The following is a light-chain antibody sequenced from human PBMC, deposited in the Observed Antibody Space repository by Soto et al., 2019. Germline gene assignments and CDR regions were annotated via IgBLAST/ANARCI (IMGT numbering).Light chain of an antibody. CDR3: MQALQTNLS. V-gene: IGKV2-28*01. CDR1: QSLLHRNGYNY. CDR2: VGS. Sequence: DIVLTQSPLSLPVTPGEPASISSRSSQSLLHRNGYNYLDWYLQKPGQSPQPLLYVGSNRASGVPDRFSGSGTGTDFTLKISRVEAEDVGIYYCMQALQTNLSFGGEPKVELK. J-gene: IGKJ4*02.